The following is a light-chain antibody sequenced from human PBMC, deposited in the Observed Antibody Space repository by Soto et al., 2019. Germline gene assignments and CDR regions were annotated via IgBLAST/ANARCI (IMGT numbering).Light chain of an antibody. Sequence: DIQMTQSPSSLSASVGDRVTITCQASQDITNYLNWYQQKPGKAPKLLIYDASNLETGVPSTFSGSRSGTYFTFTISSLQPEDLATYYCQQYDSLPLTFGGGTKVDIK. CDR3: QQYDSLPLT. V-gene: IGKV1-33*01. CDR1: QDITNY. CDR2: DAS. J-gene: IGKJ4*01.